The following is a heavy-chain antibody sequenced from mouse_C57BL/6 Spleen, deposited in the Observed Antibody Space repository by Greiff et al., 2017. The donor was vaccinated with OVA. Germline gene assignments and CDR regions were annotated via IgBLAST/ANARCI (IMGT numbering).Heavy chain of an antibody. CDR2: INPSNGGP. J-gene: IGHJ2*01. V-gene: IGHV1-53*01. CDR1: GYTFTSSW. Sequence: QVQLQQPGTDLVKPGASVKLSCKASGYTFTSSWMHWVKQRPGQGLEWIGNINPSNGGPNYNKKFKRKATLTVDKSSGTAYMQLSSLTSEDSAVYYCARRLTGTAYYFDDWGQGTTLTVSS. CDR3: ARRLTGTAYYFDD. D-gene: IGHD4-1*01.